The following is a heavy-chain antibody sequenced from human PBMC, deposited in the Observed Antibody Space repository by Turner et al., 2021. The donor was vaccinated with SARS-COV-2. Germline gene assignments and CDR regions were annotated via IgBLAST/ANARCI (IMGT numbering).Heavy chain of an antibody. J-gene: IGHJ5*02. CDR2: IYYRGSP. CDR1: VDSISSISYY. Sequence: QLQLQESGPCLVKPSVTLSLPCSVSVDSISSISYYCGWIRQPPGKGQEWIGSIYYRGSPKYKPTHKSRVTIAVDTYKNQLYMRLSSVTAADTDVYYCARHTRKQKLPNWFDPWGQGTLVTVSS. CDR3: ARHTRKQKLPNWFDP. V-gene: IGHV4-39*01.